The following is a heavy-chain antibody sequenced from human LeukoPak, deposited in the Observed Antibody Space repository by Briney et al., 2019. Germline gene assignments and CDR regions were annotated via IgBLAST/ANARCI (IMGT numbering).Heavy chain of an antibody. CDR2: IIPMFGTT. V-gene: IGHV1-69*13. CDR3: STVGSSASDPYDY. CDR1: GGTFTSYG. Sequence: ASVKVSSKASGGTFTSYGISWVRQAPGQGLEWMGGIIPMFGTTKYAQKFQGRVTITADQSTRTAYMEMSSLRSEDTALYYCSTVGSSASDPYDYWGQGTLVTVSS. J-gene: IGHJ4*02. D-gene: IGHD2-2*01.